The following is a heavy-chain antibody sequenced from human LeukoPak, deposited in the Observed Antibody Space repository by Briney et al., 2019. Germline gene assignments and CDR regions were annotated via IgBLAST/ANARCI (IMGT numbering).Heavy chain of an antibody. CDR2: ISGSGGST. CDR3: ASHLKDDFWSGYRPIAQQSDTPIPQEDPDYDYYMDV. Sequence: GGSLRLSCAAYGFTFSSYAMSWVRQAPGKGLEWVSAISGSGGSTFYADSVKGRFTISRDNSKNTLYLQMNSLRAEDTAVYYCASHLKDDFWSGYRPIAQQSDTPIPQEDPDYDYYMDVWGKGTTVTVSS. CDR1: GFTFSSYA. J-gene: IGHJ6*03. D-gene: IGHD3-3*01. V-gene: IGHV3-23*01.